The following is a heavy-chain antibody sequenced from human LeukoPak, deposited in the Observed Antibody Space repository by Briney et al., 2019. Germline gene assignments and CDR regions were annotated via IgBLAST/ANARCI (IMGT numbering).Heavy chain of an antibody. CDR3: ARVLFGYYGVDV. CDR1: GFTFSSYW. CDR2: ISSSRSYI. D-gene: IGHD3-3*01. V-gene: IGHV3-21*01. Sequence: GGSLRLSCAASGFTFSSYWMHWVRQAPGKGLEWVSSISSSRSYIYYADSVKGRFTMSRDNAKNSLYLQMNSLRAEDTAVYYCARVLFGYYGVDVWGQGTTVTVSS. J-gene: IGHJ6*02.